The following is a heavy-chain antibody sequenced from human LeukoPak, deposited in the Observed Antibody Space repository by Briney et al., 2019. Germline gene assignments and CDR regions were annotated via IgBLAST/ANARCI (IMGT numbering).Heavy chain of an antibody. Sequence: ASVKVSCKASGYTFSSYAMHWVRQAPGQGLEWMGWITPSGGTNYPQKFQGRVAITRDPSITTAYMDLSRLTSDDTAVYYCARDRYGDGFAHFDYGGQGALVTVSS. D-gene: IGHD5-24*01. V-gene: IGHV1-2*02. CDR1: GYTFSSYA. CDR3: ARDRYGDGFAHFDY. CDR2: ITPSGGT. J-gene: IGHJ4*02.